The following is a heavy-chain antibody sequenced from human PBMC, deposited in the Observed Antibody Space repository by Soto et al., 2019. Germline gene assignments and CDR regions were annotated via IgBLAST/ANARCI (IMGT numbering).Heavy chain of an antibody. CDR2: IFYSGST. CDR3: AKDSGYNYGYFRWFDP. Sequence: SETLSLTCTFSGGSISNYYWSWIRQPPGRGLEWIGHIFYSGSTNYNPALRSRVTMSVDTSKSQFSLKLSSVTAADTAVYYCAKDSGYNYGYFRWFDPWGQGTLVTVSS. D-gene: IGHD5-18*01. V-gene: IGHV4-59*01. J-gene: IGHJ5*02. CDR1: GGSISNYY.